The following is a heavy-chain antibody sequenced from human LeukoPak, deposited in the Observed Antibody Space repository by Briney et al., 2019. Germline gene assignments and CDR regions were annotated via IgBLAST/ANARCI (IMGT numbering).Heavy chain of an antibody. J-gene: IGHJ4*02. CDR3: AGWFGELLSLFAY. Sequence: WETLSLTCAVSGYSISRGYYWGWIRQPPGKGLEWIGSIYHSGSTYYNPSLKSRVTISVDTSKNQFSLKVRSVTAADTDVYYCAGWFGELLSLFAYWGQGTLVTVSS. D-gene: IGHD3-10*01. V-gene: IGHV4-38-2*01. CDR1: GYSISRGYY. CDR2: IYHSGST.